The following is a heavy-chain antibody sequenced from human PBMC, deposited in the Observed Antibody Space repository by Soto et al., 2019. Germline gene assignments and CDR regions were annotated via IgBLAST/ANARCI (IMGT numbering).Heavy chain of an antibody. V-gene: IGHV5-51*01. D-gene: IGHD6-19*01. CDR2: IYPSDSDT. CDR3: AAAIGVTESVYFHH. Sequence: GVSLKILCKGSGYSFISYCIAWVRQMHGKGLEWMGIIYPSDSDTRYSPSFQGQVTISADKSISTAYLQWTSLKASDTATYYCAAAIGVTESVYFHHWGQGTRVTVSS. CDR1: GYSFISYC. J-gene: IGHJ1*01.